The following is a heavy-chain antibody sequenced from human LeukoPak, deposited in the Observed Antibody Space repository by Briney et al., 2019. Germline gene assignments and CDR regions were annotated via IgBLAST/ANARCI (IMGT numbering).Heavy chain of an antibody. CDR1: GYTFTGYY. D-gene: IGHD3-22*01. CDR3: AREALWHSSGYAHY. CDR2: INPNTGDT. J-gene: IGHJ4*02. Sequence: ASVKVSYKACGYTFTGYYMHWVRQAPGQGLEWMGWINPNTGDTKYAQKFQGRVTMTRDTSISTAYMELSRLRSDDTAVYYCAREALWHSSGYAHYWGQGTLVTVSS. V-gene: IGHV1-2*02.